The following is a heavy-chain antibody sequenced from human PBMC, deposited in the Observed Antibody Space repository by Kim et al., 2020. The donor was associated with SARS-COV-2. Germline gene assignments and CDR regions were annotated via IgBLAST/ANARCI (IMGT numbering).Heavy chain of an antibody. Sequence: SETLSLTCTVSGGSISSYYWSWIRQPPGKGLEWIGYIYYSGSTNYNPSLKSRVTISVDTSKIQFSLKLSSVTAADTAVYYCARVKVTMVRGVILNWYFDLWGRGTLVTVSS. D-gene: IGHD3-10*01. J-gene: IGHJ2*01. CDR2: IYYSGST. CDR3: ARVKVTMVRGVILNWYFDL. V-gene: IGHV4-59*01. CDR1: GGSISSYY.